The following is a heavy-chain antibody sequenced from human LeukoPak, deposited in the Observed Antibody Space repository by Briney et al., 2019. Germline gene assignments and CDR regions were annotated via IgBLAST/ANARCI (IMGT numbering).Heavy chain of an antibody. Sequence: SETLSLTCTVSGGSISSGDYYWSWIRQPPGKGLEWIGYIYYSGSTYYNPSLKSRVTISVDASKNQFSLKLSSVTAADTAVYYCASSYNYDYFDYWGQGTLVTVSS. CDR3: ASSYNYDYFDY. J-gene: IGHJ4*02. D-gene: IGHD5-24*01. CDR2: IYYSGST. CDR1: GGSISSGDYY. V-gene: IGHV4-30-4*01.